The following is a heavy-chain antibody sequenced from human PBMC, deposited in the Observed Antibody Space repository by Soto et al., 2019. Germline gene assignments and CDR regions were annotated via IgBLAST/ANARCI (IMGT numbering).Heavy chain of an antibody. J-gene: IGHJ4*02. V-gene: IGHV1-46*01. CDR2: INPSGGST. Sequence: GASVKVSCKASGYTFTSYYMHWVLQAPGQGLEWMGIINPSGGSTSYAQKFQGRVTMTRDTSTSTVYMELSSLRSEDTAVYYCARGNSGYTTSENFDYWGQGTLVTVSS. CDR1: GYTFTSYY. CDR3: ARGNSGYTTSENFDY. D-gene: IGHD3-22*01.